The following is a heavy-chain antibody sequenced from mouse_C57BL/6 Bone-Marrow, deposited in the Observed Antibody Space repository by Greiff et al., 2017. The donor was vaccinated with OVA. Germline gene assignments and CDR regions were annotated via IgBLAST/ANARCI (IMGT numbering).Heavy chain of an antibody. CDR3: ASYGNH. J-gene: IGHJ2*01. CDR1: GYTFTSYG. V-gene: IGHV1-81*01. Sequence: QVHVKQSGAELVRPGASVKLSCKASGYTFTSYGISWVKQRTGKGLEWIGEIYPRSGNTYYNEKFKGKATLTADKSSSTAYMELRSLTSEDSAVYFCASYGNHWGQGTTLTVSS. CDR2: IYPRSGNT. D-gene: IGHD2-1*01.